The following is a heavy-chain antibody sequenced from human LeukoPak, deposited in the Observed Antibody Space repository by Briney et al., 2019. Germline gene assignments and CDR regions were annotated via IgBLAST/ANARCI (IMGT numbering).Heavy chain of an antibody. CDR3: ARGLGVAFDI. CDR1: GFTFSSYS. V-gene: IGHV3-21*01. J-gene: IGHJ3*02. Sequence: AGGSLRLSCAASGFTFSSYSMNWVRQAPGKGLEWVSSISSSSSYIYYADSVKGRFTISRDNAKNSLYLQMNSLRAEDTAVYYCARGLGVAFDIWGQGTMVTVSS. D-gene: IGHD3-10*01. CDR2: ISSSSSYI.